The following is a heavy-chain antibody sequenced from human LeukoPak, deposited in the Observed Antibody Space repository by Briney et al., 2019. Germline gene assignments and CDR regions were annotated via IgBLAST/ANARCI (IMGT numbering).Heavy chain of an antibody. Sequence: PSETLSLTCTVSGGSISSYYWSWIRQPPGKGLGWIGYIYYSGSTNYNPSLKSRVTISVDTSKNQFSLKLSSVTAADTAVYYCARHGSGSSIVWYWFDPWGQGTLVTVSS. D-gene: IGHD3-10*01. V-gene: IGHV4-59*08. CDR1: GGSISSYY. CDR2: IYYSGST. J-gene: IGHJ5*02. CDR3: ARHGSGSSIVWYWFDP.